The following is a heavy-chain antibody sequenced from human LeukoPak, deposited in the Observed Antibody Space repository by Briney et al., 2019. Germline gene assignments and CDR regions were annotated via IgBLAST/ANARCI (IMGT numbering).Heavy chain of an antibody. CDR3: ARAEWELLWYFDY. CDR1: GGTFSSYA. CDR2: ISAYNGNT. D-gene: IGHD1-26*01. V-gene: IGHV1-18*01. Sequence: ASVKVSCKASGGTFSSYAISWVRQAPGQGLEWMGWISAYNGNTNYAQKLQGRVTMTTDTSTSTAYMELRSLRSDDTAVYYCARAEWELLWYFDYWGQGTLVTVSS. J-gene: IGHJ4*02.